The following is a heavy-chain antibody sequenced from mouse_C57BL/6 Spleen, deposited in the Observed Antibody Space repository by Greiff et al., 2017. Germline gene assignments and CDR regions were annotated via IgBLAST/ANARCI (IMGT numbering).Heavy chain of an antibody. CDR2: ISDGGSYT. Sequence: GQGVESGGGLVKPGGSLKLSCAASGFTFSSYAMSWVRQTPEKRLEWVATISDGGSYTYYPDNVKGRFTISRDNAKNNLYLQMSHLKSEDTAMYYCARDGGNYESYFDYWGQGTTLTVSS. CDR1: GFTFSSYA. CDR3: ARDGGNYESYFDY. D-gene: IGHD2-1*01. J-gene: IGHJ2*01. V-gene: IGHV5-4*01.